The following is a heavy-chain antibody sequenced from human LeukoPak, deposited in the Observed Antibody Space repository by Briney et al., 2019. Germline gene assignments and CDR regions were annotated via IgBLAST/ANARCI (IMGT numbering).Heavy chain of an antibody. Sequence: GGPLRLSCAASGFTFSSYWMSWVRQAPGKGLEWVANIKQDGSEKYYVDSVKGRFTISRDNAKNSLYLQMNSLRAEDTAVYYCARVEANYYYYMDVWGKGTTVTVSS. CDR3: ARVEANYYYYMDV. CDR1: GFTFSSYW. CDR2: IKQDGSEK. J-gene: IGHJ6*03. V-gene: IGHV3-7*01.